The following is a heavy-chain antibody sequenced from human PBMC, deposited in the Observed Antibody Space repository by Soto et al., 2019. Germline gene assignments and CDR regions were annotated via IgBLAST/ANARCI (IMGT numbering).Heavy chain of an antibody. V-gene: IGHV3-9*01. D-gene: IGHD3-22*01. CDR3: ARGSRHYDSSGAFDY. CDR1: GFTFDDYA. CDR2: ISWNSGLM. J-gene: IGHJ4*02. Sequence: PGGSLRLSCEASGFTFDDYAMQWVRQAPGKGLEWVSGISWNSGLMVYADSVKGRFTISRDNAKNSLYLQMDSLRPEDTALYYCARGSRHYDSSGAFDYWGQGTLVTVSS.